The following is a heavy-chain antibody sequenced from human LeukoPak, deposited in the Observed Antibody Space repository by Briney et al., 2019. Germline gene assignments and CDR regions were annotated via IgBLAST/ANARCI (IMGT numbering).Heavy chain of an antibody. J-gene: IGHJ6*03. CDR2: ISSSSSYI. CDR3: ARRAWRCSGGSCYHYYYYYMDV. Sequence: GGSLRLSCAASGFTFSSYSMNWVRQAPGKGLEWVSSISSSSSYIYYADSVKGRFTISRDNAKNSLYLQMNSLRAEDTAVYYCARRAWRCSGGSCYHYYYYYMDVWGKGTTVTVSS. CDR1: GFTFSSYS. V-gene: IGHV3-21*01. D-gene: IGHD2-15*01.